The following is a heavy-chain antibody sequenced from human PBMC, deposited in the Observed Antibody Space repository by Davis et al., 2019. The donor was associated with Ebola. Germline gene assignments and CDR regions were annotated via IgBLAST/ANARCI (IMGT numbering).Heavy chain of an antibody. J-gene: IGHJ5*02. Sequence: PGGSLRLSCGASGFTFSSYGMHWVRQAPGKGLEWVALISYDETDEYYADSVKGRFTISRDNSKNTLYLQMHSLRAEDTAVYYCAKGLYCSSSTCHEGGWFGPWGQGTLVTVSS. V-gene: IGHV3-30*18. CDR3: AKGLYCSSSTCHEGGWFGP. CDR1: GFTFSSYG. D-gene: IGHD2-2*01. CDR2: ISYDETDE.